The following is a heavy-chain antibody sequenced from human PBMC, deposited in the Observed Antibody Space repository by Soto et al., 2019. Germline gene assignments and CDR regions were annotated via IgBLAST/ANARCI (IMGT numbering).Heavy chain of an antibody. CDR3: ARGRIAAAGTGYNWFDP. Sequence: GESLKISCAASGFTFSSYWMSWVRQAPGKGLEWVANIKQDGSEKYYVDSVKGRVTISRDNAKNSLYLQMNSLRAEDTAVYYCARGRIAAAGTGYNWFDPWGQGTLVTVSS. CDR2: IKQDGSEK. CDR1: GFTFSSYW. J-gene: IGHJ5*02. D-gene: IGHD6-13*01. V-gene: IGHV3-7*01.